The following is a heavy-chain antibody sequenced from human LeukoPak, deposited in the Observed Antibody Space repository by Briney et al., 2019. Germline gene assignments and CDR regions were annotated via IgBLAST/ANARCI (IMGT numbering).Heavy chain of an antibody. CDR1: GFTFSIYW. J-gene: IGHJ4*02. CDR2: IKQDGSEK. Sequence: GGSLRLSCAASGFTFSIYWMSWVRQAPGKGLEWVANIKQDGSEKYYVDSVKGRFTISRDNAKNSLYLQMNSLRAEDTAVYYCASSSGYKYYFDYWGQGTLVTVSS. V-gene: IGHV3-7*01. CDR3: ASSSGYKYYFDY. D-gene: IGHD3-22*01.